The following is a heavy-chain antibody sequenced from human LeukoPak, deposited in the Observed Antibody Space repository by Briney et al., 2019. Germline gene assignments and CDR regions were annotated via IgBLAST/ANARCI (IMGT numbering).Heavy chain of an antibody. CDR1: GFTFDDYA. J-gene: IGHJ5*02. D-gene: IGHD4-17*01. V-gene: IGHV3-9*01. CDR3: AKVGVYGDYEGNWFDP. CDR2: ISWNSGSI. Sequence: GRSLRLSCAASGFTFDDYAMHWVRQAPGKGLEWVSGISWNSGSIGYADSVKCRFTISRDNAKNSLYLQMNSLRAEDTALYYCAKVGVYGDYEGNWFDPWGQGTLVTVSS.